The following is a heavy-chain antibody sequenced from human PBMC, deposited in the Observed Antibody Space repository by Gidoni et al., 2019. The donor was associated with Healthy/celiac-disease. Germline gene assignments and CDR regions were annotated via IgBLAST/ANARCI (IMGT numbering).Heavy chain of an antibody. CDR3: ARVMAENYGGDY. D-gene: IGHD3-10*01. J-gene: IGHJ4*02. V-gene: IGHV4-61*02. CDR1: GGSISSGSYY. CDR2: IYTSGST. Sequence: QVQLQESGPGLVKPSQTLSLTCTVSGGSISSGSYYWSWIRQPAGKGLEWIGRIYTSGSTNYNPSLKSRVTISVDTSKNQFSLKLSSVTAADTAVYYCARVMAENYGGDYWGQGTLVTVSS.